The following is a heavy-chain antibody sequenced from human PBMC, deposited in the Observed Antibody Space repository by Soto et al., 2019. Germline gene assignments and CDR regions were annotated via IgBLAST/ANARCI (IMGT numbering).Heavy chain of an antibody. J-gene: IGHJ4*02. CDR2: IYSGGYT. D-gene: IGHD3-10*01. V-gene: IGHV3-53*01. CDR1: GFTVSNNY. CDR3: GTNPGGGGY. Sequence: EVQLVESGGGLIQPGGSLRLSCAVSGFTVSNNYMSWVRQAPGKGLEGVSVIYSGGYTAYGDSVKGRFTISRDNSKNPLFLQRNGRGAGHTGVYYCGTNPGGGGYWGQGTRVTVSS.